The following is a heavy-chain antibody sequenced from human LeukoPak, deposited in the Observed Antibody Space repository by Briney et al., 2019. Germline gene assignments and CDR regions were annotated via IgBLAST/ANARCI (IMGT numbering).Heavy chain of an antibody. V-gene: IGHV1-69*13. CDR2: IIPIFGSA. J-gene: IGHJ3*02. Sequence: SVKVSCKASGGTFSSSAISWVRQAPGQGLEWMGGIIPIFGSANYAQNFQGRVTITADESTSTAYMELSSLRSEDTAVYYCASVTTVTTKGHGAFDIWGLGTMVTVSS. D-gene: IGHD4-17*01. CDR1: GGTFSSSA. CDR3: ASVTTVTTKGHGAFDI.